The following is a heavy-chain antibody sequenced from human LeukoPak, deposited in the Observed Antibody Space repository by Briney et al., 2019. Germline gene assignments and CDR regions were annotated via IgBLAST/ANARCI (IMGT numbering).Heavy chain of an antibody. Sequence: PSETLSLTCTVSGGSISSSSYYWGWIRQPPGKGLEWIGSIYYSGSTYYNPSLKSRVTISVDTSKNQFSLKLSSVTAADTAVYYCARDRRTTGVYYYMDVWGKGTTVTISS. J-gene: IGHJ6*03. CDR3: ARDRRTTGVYYYMDV. CDR1: GGSISSSSYY. D-gene: IGHD4-17*01. V-gene: IGHV4-39*02. CDR2: IYYSGST.